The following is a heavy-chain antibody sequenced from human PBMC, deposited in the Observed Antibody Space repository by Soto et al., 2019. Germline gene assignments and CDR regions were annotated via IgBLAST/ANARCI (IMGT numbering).Heavy chain of an antibody. CDR3: AKEAYSSGWFARYYYYYGMDV. CDR1: GFTFSSYA. Sequence: PGGSLRLSCAASGFTFSSYAMSWVRQAPGKGLEWVSAISGSGGSTYYADSVKGRFTISRDNSKNTLYLQMNSLRAEDTAVYYCAKEAYSSGWFARYYYYYGMDVWGQGTTVTVS. D-gene: IGHD6-19*01. V-gene: IGHV3-23*01. CDR2: ISGSGGST. J-gene: IGHJ6*02.